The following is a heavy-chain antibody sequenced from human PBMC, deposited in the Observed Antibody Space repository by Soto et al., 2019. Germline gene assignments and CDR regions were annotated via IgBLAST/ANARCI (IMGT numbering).Heavy chain of an antibody. CDR2: IIPIYGTA. Sequence: SVKVSCKASGRTFSSYAISWVRQAPGQGLEWMGGIIPIYGTANYAQKFQGRVTITADESTSTAYMELSSLRSEDTAASYCGIDGGYYDILTGYDPAGGDYYYYGMDGWGQGTTVTVSS. V-gene: IGHV1-69*13. D-gene: IGHD3-9*01. J-gene: IGHJ6*01. CDR3: GIDGGYYDILTGYDPAGGDYYYYGMDG. CDR1: GRTFSSYA.